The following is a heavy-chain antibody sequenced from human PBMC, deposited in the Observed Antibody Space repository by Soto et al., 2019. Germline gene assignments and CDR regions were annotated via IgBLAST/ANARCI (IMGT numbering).Heavy chain of an antibody. J-gene: IGHJ5*02. CDR2: IYYSGST. Sequence: SETLSLTCTVSGGSISSYYWSWIRQPPGKGLEWIGYIYYSGSTNYNPSLKSRVTISVDTSKNQFSLKLSSVTAADTAVYYCARGARLRYFDWFTSPWFDPWGQGTLVTVSS. D-gene: IGHD3-9*01. V-gene: IGHV4-59*01. CDR1: GGSISSYY. CDR3: ARGARLRYFDWFTSPWFDP.